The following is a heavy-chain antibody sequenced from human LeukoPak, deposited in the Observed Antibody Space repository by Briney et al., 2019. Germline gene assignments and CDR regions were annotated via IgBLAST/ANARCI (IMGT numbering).Heavy chain of an antibody. CDR3: ARDWEYSSSWYQGNFDY. CDR2: ISYDGSNK. V-gene: IGHV3-30-3*01. D-gene: IGHD6-13*01. CDR1: GFTFSSYA. J-gene: IGHJ4*02. Sequence: GGSLRLSCAASGFTFSSYAMHWVRQAPGKGLEWVAGISYDGSNKYYADSVKGRFTISRDNSKNTLYLQMNSLRAEDTAVYYCARDWEYSSSWYQGNFDYWGQGTLVTVSS.